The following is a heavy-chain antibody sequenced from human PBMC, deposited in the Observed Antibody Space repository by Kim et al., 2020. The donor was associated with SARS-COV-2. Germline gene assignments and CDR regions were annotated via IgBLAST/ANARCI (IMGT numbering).Heavy chain of an antibody. Sequence: ASVKVSCKASGYTFTSYAMHWVRQAPGQRLEWMGWINAGNGNTKYSQKFQGRVTITRDTSASTAYMELSSLRSEDTAVYYCARDLARGADFDYWGQGTLVTVSS. D-gene: IGHD3-10*01. V-gene: IGHV1-3*01. CDR3: ARDLARGADFDY. J-gene: IGHJ4*02. CDR1: GYTFTSYA. CDR2: INAGNGNT.